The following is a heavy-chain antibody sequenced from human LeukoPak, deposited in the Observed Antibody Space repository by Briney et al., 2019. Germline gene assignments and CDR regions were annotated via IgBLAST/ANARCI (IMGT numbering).Heavy chain of an antibody. D-gene: IGHD5-18*01. Sequence: ASVKVSCKASGYTFTSYAMNWVRQAPGQGLEWMGWINTNTGNPTYAQDFTGRFVFSLDTSVSTAYLQISSLKAEDTAVYYCARPSYSYGAHYGMDVWGQGTTVTVSS. J-gene: IGHJ6*02. CDR3: ARPSYSYGAHYGMDV. V-gene: IGHV7-4-1*02. CDR2: INTNTGNP. CDR1: GYTFTSYA.